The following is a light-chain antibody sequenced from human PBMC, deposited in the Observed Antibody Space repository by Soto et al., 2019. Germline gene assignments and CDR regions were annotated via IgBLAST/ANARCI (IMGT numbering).Light chain of an antibody. CDR2: ENN. J-gene: IGLJ3*02. V-gene: IGLV1-51*02. Sequence: QSALTQPPSVSAAPGQKVTISCSGSSSNIGNNYVSWYQQLPRTAPKLLIYENNKRPSGIPDRFSGSKSGTSATLDITGLQTGDEADYYCGTWDSSLSAGQVFGGGTKVTVL. CDR3: GTWDSSLSAGQV. CDR1: SSNIGNNY.